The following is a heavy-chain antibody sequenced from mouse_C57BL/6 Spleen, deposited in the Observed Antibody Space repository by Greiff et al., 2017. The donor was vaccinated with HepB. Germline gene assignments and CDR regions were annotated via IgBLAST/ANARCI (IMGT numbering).Heavy chain of an antibody. CDR2: INPNYGTT. CDR3: ARTSYYGSLFAY. Sequence: EVKLMESGPELVKPGASVKISCKASGYSFTDYNMNWVKQSNGKSLEWIGVINPNYGTTSYNQKFKGKATLTVDQSSSTAYMQLNSLTSEDSAVYYCARTSYYGSLFAYWGQGTLVTVSA. CDR1: GYSFTDYN. D-gene: IGHD1-1*01. V-gene: IGHV1-39*01. J-gene: IGHJ3*01.